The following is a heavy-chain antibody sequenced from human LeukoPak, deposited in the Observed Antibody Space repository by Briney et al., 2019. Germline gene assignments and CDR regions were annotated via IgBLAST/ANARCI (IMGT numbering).Heavy chain of an antibody. CDR1: GFTSSSYA. Sequence: GGSLRLSCAASGFTSSSYAMSWVRQAPGRGLEWVSAISGSGGSTYYADSVKGRFTISRDNSKNTLYLQMNSLRAEDTAVYYCAKDFGSRHVLLWFGELLGIWGQGTMVTVSS. J-gene: IGHJ3*02. CDR3: AKDFGSRHVLLWFGELLGI. V-gene: IGHV3-23*01. CDR2: ISGSGGST. D-gene: IGHD3-10*01.